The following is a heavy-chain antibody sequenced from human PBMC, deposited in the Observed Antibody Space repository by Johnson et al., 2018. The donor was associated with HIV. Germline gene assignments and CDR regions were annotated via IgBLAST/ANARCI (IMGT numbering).Heavy chain of an antibody. D-gene: IGHD2-15*01. Sequence: QVQLVESGGGLVRPGGSLRLSCAASGFTFSSYAMHWVRQAPGKGLEWVAVISYDGSNKYYADSVKGRFTISRDNSKNTLYLQMNSLRAEDTAVYYCAREGIYCTGGRCYVAAFDIWGQGTKVTVSS. CDR3: AREGIYCTGGRCYVAAFDI. J-gene: IGHJ3*02. V-gene: IGHV3-30*04. CDR2: ISYDGSNK. CDR1: GFTFSSYA.